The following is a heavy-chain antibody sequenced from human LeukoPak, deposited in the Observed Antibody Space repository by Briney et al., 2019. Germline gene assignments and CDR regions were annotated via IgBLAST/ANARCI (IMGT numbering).Heavy chain of an antibody. V-gene: IGHV1-18*04. CDR3: ARDGYQLLLDAFDI. CDR1: GYTFTSYG. J-gene: IGHJ3*02. Sequence: ASVKVSCKASGYTFTSYGISWVRQAPGQGLEWMGWISAYNGNTNYAQKLQGRDTMTTDTSTSTAYMELRSLRSDDTAVYYCARDGYQLLLDAFDIWGQGTMVTVSS. D-gene: IGHD2-2*01. CDR2: ISAYNGNT.